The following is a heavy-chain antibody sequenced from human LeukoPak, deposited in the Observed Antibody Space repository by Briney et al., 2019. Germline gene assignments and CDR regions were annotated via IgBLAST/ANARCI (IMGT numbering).Heavy chain of an antibody. CDR2: IKQDGSEK. CDR1: GFTFSSYW. J-gene: IGHJ4*02. D-gene: IGHD2-2*01. V-gene: IGHV3-7*01. Sequence: PGGPLRLSCAASGFTFSSYWITWVRQAPGKRLEWVANIKQDGSEKYYVDSVKGRFTISRDNAKNSVSVQMNSLRAEDTAVYYCARGPYCDSTSCQSFFDYWGQGALVTVSS. CDR3: ARGPYCDSTSCQSFFDY.